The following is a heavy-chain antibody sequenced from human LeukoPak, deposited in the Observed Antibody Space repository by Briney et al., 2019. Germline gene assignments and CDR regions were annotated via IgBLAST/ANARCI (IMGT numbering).Heavy chain of an antibody. Sequence: ASVTVSCKASGYTFSGKYIHWLRQAPGQGLEWMGWIDANNGDTKSAQKFQGRVTMSRDTAISTAYMDLSSLSPDDAAVYYCARDPSSVTLYFFDYWGQGTLVTVSS. D-gene: IGHD4-11*01. CDR3: ARDPSSVTLYFFDY. J-gene: IGHJ4*02. CDR2: IDANNGDT. CDR1: GYTFSGKY. V-gene: IGHV1-2*02.